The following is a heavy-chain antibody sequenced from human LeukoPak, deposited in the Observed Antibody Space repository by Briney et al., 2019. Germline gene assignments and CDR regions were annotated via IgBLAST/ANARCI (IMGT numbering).Heavy chain of an antibody. CDR3: ARHSLLWFGELGDAFDI. V-gene: IGHV5-10-1*01. Sequence: GESLRISCKGSGYSFTSYWISWVRQMPGKGLEWMGRIDPSDSYTNYSPSFQGHVTISADKSISTAYLQWSSLKASDTAMYYCARHSLLWFGELGDAFDIWGQGTVVTVSS. J-gene: IGHJ3*02. D-gene: IGHD3-10*01. CDR1: GYSFTSYW. CDR2: IDPSDSYT.